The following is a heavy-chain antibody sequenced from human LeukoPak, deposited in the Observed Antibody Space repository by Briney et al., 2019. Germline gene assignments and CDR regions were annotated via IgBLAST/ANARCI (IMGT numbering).Heavy chain of an antibody. CDR3: ARHPAGVGPYYYYGMDV. CDR2: MYYSGTT. D-gene: IGHD6-25*01. V-gene: IGHV4-59*08. CDR1: GSSMNLYS. Sequence: PSETLSLTCSVSGSSMNLYSWNWIRQSPGKGLEWIAYMYYSGTTNYNPSLENRAAISLDLSRHQFSLRLNSVTAADTAVYYCARHPAGVGPYYYYGMDVWGQGTTVTVSS. J-gene: IGHJ6*02.